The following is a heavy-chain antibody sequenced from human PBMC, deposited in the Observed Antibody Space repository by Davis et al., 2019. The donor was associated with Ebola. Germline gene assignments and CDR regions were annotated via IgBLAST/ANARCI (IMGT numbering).Heavy chain of an antibody. V-gene: IGHV3-7*03. Sequence: GGSLRLSCAASGFTFSSYGMHWVRQAPGKGLEWVANIKQDGSEKQYVDSVKGRFTISRDNAENSLYLQMSSLRADDTAMYYCARDLVYGGNAFFDYWGQGTLVSVSS. CDR3: ARDLVYGGNAFFDY. J-gene: IGHJ4*02. CDR2: IKQDGSEK. CDR1: GFTFSSYG. D-gene: IGHD4-23*01.